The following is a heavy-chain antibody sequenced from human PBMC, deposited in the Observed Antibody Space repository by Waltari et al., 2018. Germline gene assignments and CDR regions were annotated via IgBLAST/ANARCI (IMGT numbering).Heavy chain of an antibody. Sequence: EVQLVESGGDLVQPGGSLRLSCATSGFNFSTSEMNWVRQAPGKGVGWFSYISNSGRTIYYVDSVKGRFTISRDNAMNSLYLQMNSLRADDTTVYYCARQYRYASGYFDYWGQGTLVTVSS. J-gene: IGHJ4*02. CDR1: GFNFSTSE. V-gene: IGHV3-48*03. D-gene: IGHD3-16*01. CDR2: ISNSGRTI. CDR3: ARQYRYASGYFDY.